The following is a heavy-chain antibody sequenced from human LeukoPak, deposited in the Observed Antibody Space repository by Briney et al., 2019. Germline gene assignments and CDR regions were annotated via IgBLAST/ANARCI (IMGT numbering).Heavy chain of an antibody. D-gene: IGHD5-18*01. CDR3: ARRIQLWLHAFDI. CDR1: GGSISSSSYY. Sequence: PSETLSLTCTVSGGSISSSSYYWGWIRQPPGKGLEWIGSIYYSGSTYYNPSLKSRVTISVDTSKNQLSLKLSSVTAADTAVYYCARRIQLWLHAFDIWGQGTMVTVSS. CDR2: IYYSGST. V-gene: IGHV4-39*01. J-gene: IGHJ3*02.